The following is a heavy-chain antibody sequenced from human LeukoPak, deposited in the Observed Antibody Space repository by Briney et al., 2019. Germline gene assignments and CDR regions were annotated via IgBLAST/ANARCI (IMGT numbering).Heavy chain of an antibody. CDR1: VFTFSNYC. Sequence: PGGSLRLSCSASVFTFSNYCMNWVRRAPGKGLEWVAFIWYDGSNKSYADSVRGRFTIQRDNSKNTLYLQMNSLRAEDTAVYYCARLHYYDSSSYFDYWGQGTLVTVSS. J-gene: IGHJ4*02. CDR2: IWYDGSNK. D-gene: IGHD3-22*01. CDR3: ARLHYYDSSSYFDY. V-gene: IGHV3-33*01.